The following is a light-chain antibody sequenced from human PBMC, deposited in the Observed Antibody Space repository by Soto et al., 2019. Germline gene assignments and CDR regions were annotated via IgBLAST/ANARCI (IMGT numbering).Light chain of an antibody. CDR1: SSDVGGYDY. V-gene: IGLV2-8*01. J-gene: IGLJ2*01. Sequence: QSALSQPPSASGSPGQSVTISCTGTSSDVGGYDYVSWYQQHPGKAPKLIIYEVSKRPSGVPDRFSGSKSGHTASLTVSGLQAEDEADYYCSSYTSSTTLVVFGGGTKLTVL. CDR2: EVS. CDR3: SSYTSSTTLVV.